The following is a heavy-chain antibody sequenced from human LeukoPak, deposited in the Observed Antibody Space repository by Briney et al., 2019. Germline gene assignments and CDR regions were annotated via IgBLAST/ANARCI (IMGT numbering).Heavy chain of an antibody. CDR2: ISISGRNT. D-gene: IGHD3-3*01. CDR1: GFTFSNYA. J-gene: IGHJ6*02. Sequence: GGSLRLSCAVSGFTFSNYAMSWVRQAPGKGLEWVSGISISGRNTYYTDSVKGRFTISRDNSRNMLYLQMNSLRVEDTAVYYCASAEWSNYYYYGMDVWGQGTTVTVSS. CDR3: ASAEWSNYYYYGMDV. V-gene: IGHV3-23*01.